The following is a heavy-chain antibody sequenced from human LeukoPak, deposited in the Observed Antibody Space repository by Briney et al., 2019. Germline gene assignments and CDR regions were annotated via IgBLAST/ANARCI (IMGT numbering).Heavy chain of an antibody. J-gene: IGHJ4*02. CDR1: GYTFTSYG. Sequence: ASVKVSCKASGYTFTSYGISWVRQAPGQGLEWMGWISAYNGNTNYAQKFQGRVTITTDESTSTAYMELSSLRSEDTAVYYCARKEWGGDFDYWGQGTLVTVSS. D-gene: IGHD3-16*01. CDR3: ARKEWGGDFDY. CDR2: ISAYNGNT. V-gene: IGHV1-18*01.